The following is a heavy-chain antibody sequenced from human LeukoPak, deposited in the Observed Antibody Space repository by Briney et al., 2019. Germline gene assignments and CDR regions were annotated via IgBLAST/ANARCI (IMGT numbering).Heavy chain of an antibody. J-gene: IGHJ3*02. D-gene: IGHD4-23*01. V-gene: IGHV4-61*02. Sequence: SETLSLTCTVSGGSLNSGTSYWSWLRQPAGKGLEWIVRIYTSGRTYYNPSLRSRVTISVDMSKNQFSLRLSSVTAADTAVYYCARDQWGGNYIHDAFDIWGQGTMVTVSS. CDR1: GGSLNSGTSY. CDR3: ARDQWGGNYIHDAFDI. CDR2: IYTSGRT.